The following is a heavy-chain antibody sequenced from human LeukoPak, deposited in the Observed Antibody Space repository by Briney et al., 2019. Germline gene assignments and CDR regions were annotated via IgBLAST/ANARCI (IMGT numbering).Heavy chain of an antibody. J-gene: IGHJ4*02. CDR1: GYTFTGYY. Sequence: ASVKDSCKASGYTFTGYYMHWVRQAPGQGLEWMGWINPNSGGTNYAQKFQGRVTMTRDTSISTAYMELSRLRSDDTAVYYCATSPGVAAAGTRVYWGQGTLVTVSS. CDR3: ATSPGVAAAGTRVY. CDR2: INPNSGGT. D-gene: IGHD6-13*01. V-gene: IGHV1-2*02.